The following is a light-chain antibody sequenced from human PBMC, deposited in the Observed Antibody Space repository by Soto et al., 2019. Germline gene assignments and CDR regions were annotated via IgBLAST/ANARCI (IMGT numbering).Light chain of an antibody. V-gene: IGKV1-9*01. CDR2: AAS. CDR1: QGISSY. CDR3: QQLNSYPFT. J-gene: IGKJ3*01. Sequence: DIQLTQSPSFLSASVGDRVTITCRASQGISSYLAWYQQKPGKAPKLLIYAASTLQSGVPSRFGGSVSGTEFTLTISSLQPEDFATYDCQQLNSYPFTVGPGTKVDIK.